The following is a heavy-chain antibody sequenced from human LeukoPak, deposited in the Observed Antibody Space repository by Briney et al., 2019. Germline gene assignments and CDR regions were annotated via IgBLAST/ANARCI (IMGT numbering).Heavy chain of an antibody. CDR3: AKAIVNYFIDY. V-gene: IGHV3-33*06. D-gene: IGHD5-24*01. Sequence: GGSLRLSCAASGFTSSSHGIHWVRQAPGKGLKWVAVIWHDGSNKYYADSVKGRFTISRDNSKNTVYLQMNSLRDEDTAVYYCAKAIVNYFIDYWGQGTLVTVSS. J-gene: IGHJ4*02. CDR1: GFTSSSHG. CDR2: IWHDGSNK.